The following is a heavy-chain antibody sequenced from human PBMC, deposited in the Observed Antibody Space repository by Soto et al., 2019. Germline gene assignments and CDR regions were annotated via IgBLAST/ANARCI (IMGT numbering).Heavy chain of an antibody. CDR1: GFTFDSYW. D-gene: IGHD5-12*01. V-gene: IGHV3-7*01. Sequence: PGGSLRLSCAASGFTFDSYWMTWVRQAPGKRLEWVAHIKQDGGQTYYVDSVKGRFTISRDNAKTSLYLQMNSLRAEDTSVYFCARGGNGYENWPPYYYYGMDVWGQGTTVTVSS. J-gene: IGHJ6*02. CDR2: IKQDGGQT. CDR3: ARGGNGYENWPPYYYYGMDV.